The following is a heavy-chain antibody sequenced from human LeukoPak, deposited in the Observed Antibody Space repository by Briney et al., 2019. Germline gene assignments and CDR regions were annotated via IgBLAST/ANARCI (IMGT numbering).Heavy chain of an antibody. V-gene: IGHV1-2*02. Sequence: GASVKVSCKASGYIFSDYYMHWVRQAPGQGLEWMGWINPNSGGTNYAEKFQGRVTMTRDTSISTAYMELSSLRSDDTAVYYCARALPINYYYMDVWGEGTTVTVSS. CDR1: GYIFSDYY. D-gene: IGHD1-26*01. J-gene: IGHJ6*03. CDR3: ARALPINYYYMDV. CDR2: INPNSGGT.